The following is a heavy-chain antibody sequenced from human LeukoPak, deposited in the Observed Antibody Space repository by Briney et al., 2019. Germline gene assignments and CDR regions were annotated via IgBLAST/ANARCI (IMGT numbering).Heavy chain of an antibody. CDR1: GGSFSGYY. J-gene: IGHJ6*02. D-gene: IGHD6-19*01. CDR2: INHSGST. V-gene: IGHV4-34*01. CDR3: ARDSGWYYYGMDV. Sequence: PSETLSLTCAVYGGSFSGYYWSWIRQPPGRGLEWIGEINHSGSTNYNPSLKSRVTISVDTSKNQFSLKLSSVTAADTAVYYCARDSGWYYYGMDVWGQGTTVTVSS.